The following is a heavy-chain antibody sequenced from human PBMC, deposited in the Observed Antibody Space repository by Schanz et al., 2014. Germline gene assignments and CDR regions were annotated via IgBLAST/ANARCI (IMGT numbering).Heavy chain of an antibody. Sequence: QVQLQESGPGLVKPSETLSLMCTVSGGSMDTHYWGWIRQPPGKGLEWIAFIYSSGIANYNPSLGRGVPIRGETSKTRFSRRRPSGPAADTATYYCARRVVPATMGLYFDLWGQGTLVTVSS. J-gene: IGHJ4*02. CDR3: ARRVVPATMGLYFDL. V-gene: IGHV4-59*08. CDR1: GGSMDTHY. CDR2: IYSSGIA. D-gene: IGHD2-21*01.